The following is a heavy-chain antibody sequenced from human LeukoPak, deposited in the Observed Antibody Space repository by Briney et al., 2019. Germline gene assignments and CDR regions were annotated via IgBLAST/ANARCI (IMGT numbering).Heavy chain of an antibody. CDR3: ARTGLTVTDYFDY. V-gene: IGHV1-2*04. CDR2: INPNSGGT. Sequence: ASVKVSCKASGYTFTGYYMHWVRQAPGQGLEWMGWINPNSGGTNYAQKFQGWVTMTRDTPISTAYMELSRLRSDDTAVYYCARTGLTVTDYFDYWGQGTLVTVSS. J-gene: IGHJ4*02. CDR1: GYTFTGYY. D-gene: IGHD4-17*01.